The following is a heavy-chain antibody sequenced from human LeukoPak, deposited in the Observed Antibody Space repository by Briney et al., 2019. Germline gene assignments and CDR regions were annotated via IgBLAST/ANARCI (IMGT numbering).Heavy chain of an antibody. CDR1: GDSISSSSSY. V-gene: IGHV4-61*02. Sequence: SETLSLTCTVSGDSISSSSSYWGWIRQPPGKGLEWIGRIYTSGSTNYNPSLKSRVTISVDTSKNQFSLKLSSVTAADTAVYYCATSIVEYYGSGSYYTWGQGTLVTVSS. CDR3: ATSIVEYYGSGSYYT. D-gene: IGHD3-10*01. CDR2: IYTSGST. J-gene: IGHJ5*02.